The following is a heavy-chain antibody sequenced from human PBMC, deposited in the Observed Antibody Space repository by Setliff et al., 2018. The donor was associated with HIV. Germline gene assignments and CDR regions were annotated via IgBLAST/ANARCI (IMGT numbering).Heavy chain of an antibody. V-gene: IGHV4-59*11. Sequence: SQTLSLTCPVSGGSIENLYWTWIRQPSGRGLEWIGYVYSAGSTKYNPSLKSRATMSDDTSKNQISLTLTSVSAADTAVYYCASTSMGMTRKPIWYYHMDVWGHGITVTVSS. J-gene: IGHJ6*03. CDR3: ASTSMGMTRKPIWYYHMDV. CDR1: GGSIENLY. D-gene: IGHD7-27*01. CDR2: VYSAGST.